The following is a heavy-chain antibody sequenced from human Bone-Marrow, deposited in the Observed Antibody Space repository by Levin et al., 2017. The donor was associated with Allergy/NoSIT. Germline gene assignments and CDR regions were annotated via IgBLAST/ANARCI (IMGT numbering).Heavy chain of an antibody. CDR2: IYYSGST. V-gene: IGHV4-59*01. J-gene: IGHJ2*01. CDR1: GGSISSYY. Sequence: SQTLSLTCTVSGGSISSYYWSWIRQPPGKGLEWIGYIYYSGSTNYNPSLKSRVTISVDTSKNQFSLKLSSVTAADTAVYYCARDRTSIFGPYLRYFDLWGRGTLVTVSS. CDR3: ARDRTSIFGPYLRYFDL. D-gene: IGHD3-3*01.